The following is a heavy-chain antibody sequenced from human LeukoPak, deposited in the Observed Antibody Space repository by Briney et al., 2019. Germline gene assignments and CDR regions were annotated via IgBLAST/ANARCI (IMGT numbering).Heavy chain of an antibody. J-gene: IGHJ4*02. Sequence: SETLSLTCTVSGGSISSSSYYWGWIRQPPGKGLEWIGSIYYSGSTYYNPSLKSRVTISVDTSKNQFSLKLSSVTAADTAVYYCARARIAVAGTDYWGQGTLDTVSS. D-gene: IGHD6-19*01. CDR3: ARARIAVAGTDY. CDR1: GGSISSSSYY. CDR2: IYYSGST. V-gene: IGHV4-39*01.